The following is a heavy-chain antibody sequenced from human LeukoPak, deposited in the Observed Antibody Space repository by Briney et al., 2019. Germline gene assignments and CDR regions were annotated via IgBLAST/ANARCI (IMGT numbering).Heavy chain of an antibody. CDR3: ARGRPHGNDY. CDR1: GFSLSDAW. V-gene: IGHV3-74*01. CDR2: IASDGSST. J-gene: IGHJ4*02. Sequence: GGSLRLSCAASGFSLSDAWMNWVRQAPGKGLVWVSRIASDGSSTTYADSVKGRFSISRDNAKNTLYLQMNSLRVEDTAVYYCARGRPHGNDYWGQGTLVTVSS. D-gene: IGHD4-23*01.